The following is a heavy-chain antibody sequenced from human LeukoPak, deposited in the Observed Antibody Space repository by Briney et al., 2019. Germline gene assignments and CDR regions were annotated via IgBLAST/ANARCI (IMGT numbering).Heavy chain of an antibody. CDR1: GFTFSSYM. CDR2: LNRGGDTT. V-gene: IGHV3-74*01. Sequence: PGGSLRLSCAASGFTFSSYMMHWVRQAPGKGLVWVSRLNRGGDTTTYADSVKGRFTISRDNAKNTLYLQMNSLRVEDTAVYYCAKGVAAATNAAYYGMDVWGQGTTVTVSS. D-gene: IGHD2-15*01. J-gene: IGHJ6*02. CDR3: AKGVAAATNAAYYGMDV.